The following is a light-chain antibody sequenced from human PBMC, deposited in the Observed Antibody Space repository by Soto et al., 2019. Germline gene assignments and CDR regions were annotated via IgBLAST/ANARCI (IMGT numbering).Light chain of an antibody. CDR2: TAS. V-gene: IGKV1-39*01. CDR3: QQSYSTPRT. CDR1: QTIAKY. J-gene: IGKJ1*01. Sequence: DIRMTQSPSSLSASVGDTVTITCRASQTIAKYLNWYQHKPGKAPPLLLYTASTLQTGLPSRFSGSVSGTDFTLTVSRLQPEDSATYDGQQSYSTPRTCGQGTKVEIK.